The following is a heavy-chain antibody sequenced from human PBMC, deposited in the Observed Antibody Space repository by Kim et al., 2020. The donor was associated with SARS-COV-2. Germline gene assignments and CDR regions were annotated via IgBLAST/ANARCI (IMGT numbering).Heavy chain of an antibody. J-gene: IGHJ5*02. CDR3: AKGPGIAAAGTYNWFDP. D-gene: IGHD6-13*01. V-gene: IGHV3-23*01. Sequence: VKGRFTISRDNTKNTLYLQMNSLRAEDTAVYYCAKGPGIAAAGTYNWFDPWGQGTLVTVSS.